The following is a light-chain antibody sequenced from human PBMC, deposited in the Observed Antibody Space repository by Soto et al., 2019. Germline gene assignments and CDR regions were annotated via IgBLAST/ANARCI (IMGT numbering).Light chain of an antibody. V-gene: IGLV2-14*01. Sequence: QSALTQPASVSGSPGQSITISCTGTSSDVGGYDYVSWYQHHPGKVPKLIIYEVSKRPSGVSHRFSGSKSGNTASLTISGLQTEDEADYYCSSYTTTSALVFGGGTKPTVL. CDR2: EVS. CDR1: SSDVGGYDY. J-gene: IGLJ2*01. CDR3: SSYTTTSALV.